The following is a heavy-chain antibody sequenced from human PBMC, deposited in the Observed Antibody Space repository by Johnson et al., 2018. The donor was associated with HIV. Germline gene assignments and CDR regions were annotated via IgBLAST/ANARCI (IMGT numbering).Heavy chain of an antibody. D-gene: IGHD7-27*01. Sequence: QVQLVESGGGLIQPGGSLRLSCAASGLSFSDYGMHWVRQAPGKGLEWVAVVWYDGSNKYYADSVKGRFTIFRDNSENTLYLQMNRLRAEDTAVYFCAKDRTNWGYDAFDVWGQGTTVTVSS. CDR3: AKDRTNWGYDAFDV. CDR1: GLSFSDYG. J-gene: IGHJ3*01. V-gene: IGHV3-33*06. CDR2: VWYDGSNK.